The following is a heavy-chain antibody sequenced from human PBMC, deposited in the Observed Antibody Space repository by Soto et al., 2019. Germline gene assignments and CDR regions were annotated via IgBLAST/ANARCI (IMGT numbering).Heavy chain of an antibody. V-gene: IGHV4-61*01. CDR2: IYYSGST. D-gene: IGHD3-10*01. Sequence: SETLSLTCTVSGGSVSSGSYYWSWIRQPPGKGLEWIGYIYYSGSTNYNPSLKSRVTISVDTSKNQFSLKLSSVTAADTAVYYCARGVTRGGRTWRTYYYGSGSYYNVYSWFDPWGQGTLVTVSS. J-gene: IGHJ5*02. CDR3: ARGVTRGGRTWRTYYYGSGSYYNVYSWFDP. CDR1: GGSVSSGSYY.